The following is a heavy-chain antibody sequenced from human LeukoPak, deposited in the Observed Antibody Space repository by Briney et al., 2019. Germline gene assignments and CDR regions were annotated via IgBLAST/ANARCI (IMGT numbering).Heavy chain of an antibody. CDR3: ARTTADSSGWSALFDF. Sequence: KPGGSLRLSCAASGFTFSDYYMSWIRQAPGKGLEWVSYISPSTTYTHYADSVKGRFTISRDNAKNSVYLHMNSLRVEDTAVYYCARTTADSSGWSALFDFWGQGTLVTVSS. J-gene: IGHJ4*02. CDR2: ISPSTTYT. V-gene: IGHV3-11*06. CDR1: GFTFSDYY. D-gene: IGHD6-19*01.